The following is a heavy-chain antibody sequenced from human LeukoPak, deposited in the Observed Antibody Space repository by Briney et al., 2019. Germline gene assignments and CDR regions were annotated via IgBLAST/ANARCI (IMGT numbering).Heavy chain of an antibody. V-gene: IGHV4-30-4*01. CDR3: ARDRADYYYYGMDV. Sequence: SETLSLTCTVSGGSISSGDFYWSWIPQPPGKGLEGIGYIYYSENTYYNPSLKSRVTISVDTSKNQFSLKLSSVTAADTAVYYCARDRADYYYYGMDVWGQGTTVTVSS. CDR2: IYYSENT. D-gene: IGHD3-10*01. CDR1: GGSISSGDFY. J-gene: IGHJ6*02.